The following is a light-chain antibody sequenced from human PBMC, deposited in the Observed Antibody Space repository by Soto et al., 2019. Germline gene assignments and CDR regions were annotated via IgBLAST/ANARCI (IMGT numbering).Light chain of an antibody. CDR3: QQSYSSSWT. Sequence: VIWMTQSPSLLSASTGDRVTISCRMSQGISSYLAWYQQKPGKAPELLIYGTSGVHSGVPSRFSGSGSGTDFNLTISSLQREDFATYYCQQSYSSSWTFGQGTKVDIK. V-gene: IGKV1D-8*03. J-gene: IGKJ1*01. CDR1: QGISSY. CDR2: GTS.